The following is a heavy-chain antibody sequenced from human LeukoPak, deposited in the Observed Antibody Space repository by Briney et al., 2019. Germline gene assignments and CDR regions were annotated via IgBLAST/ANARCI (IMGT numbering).Heavy chain of an antibody. CDR1: GYSISSGYY. V-gene: IGHV4-61*01. D-gene: IGHD5-18*01. CDR2: ISHSGST. J-gene: IGHJ4*02. CDR3: ARDHTAMID. Sequence: PSETLSLTCTVSGYSISSGYYWSWIRQPPGKGLEWIGYISHSGSTNYNPSLKRRVTISVDTSKNQFSLKLSSVTAADTAVYYCARDHTAMIDWGQGTLVTVSS.